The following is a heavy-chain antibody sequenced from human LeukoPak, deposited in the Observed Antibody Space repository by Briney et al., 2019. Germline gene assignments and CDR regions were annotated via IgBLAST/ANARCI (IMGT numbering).Heavy chain of an antibody. CDR3: ARGSYYDMDV. Sequence: GGSLTLSCAASGFTFSSYSMNWVRQAPGKGLVWVSCFHRSGSTTTYADSVKGRFIISRDNAANTLYLIMNSLRAEDTAVYYCARGSYYDMDVWGQGTTVTVSS. V-gene: IGHV3-74*01. J-gene: IGHJ6*02. CDR2: FHRSGSTT. CDR1: GFTFSSYS.